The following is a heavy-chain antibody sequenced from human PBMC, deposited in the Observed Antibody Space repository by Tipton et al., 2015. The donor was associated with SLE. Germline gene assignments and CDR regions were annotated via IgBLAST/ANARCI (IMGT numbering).Heavy chain of an antibody. Sequence: VKPSETLSLTCTVSGDSISFHYWSWIRQPPGKGLEWIGYIYYSGSTTYNPSLKSRVTISVDTSKNQFSLKLSSVTAADTAVYYCARVGVVTPFDYWGQGTLVTVSS. CDR1: GDSISFHY. J-gene: IGHJ4*02. D-gene: IGHD4-23*01. V-gene: IGHV4-59*11. CDR2: IYYSGST. CDR3: ARVGVVTPFDY.